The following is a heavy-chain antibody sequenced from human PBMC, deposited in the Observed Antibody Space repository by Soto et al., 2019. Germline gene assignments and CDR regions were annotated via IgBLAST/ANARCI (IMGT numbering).Heavy chain of an antibody. V-gene: IGHV4-59*08. CDR3: ARQGFGPLHGLVDV. D-gene: IGHD3-10*01. J-gene: IGHJ6*02. Sequence: QVQLQESGPGLVKPSETMSLSCTVSGGSISSYYWSWFRQSPGKRMEWIGYVHHSWGSSYNPSLQRRVXXSLDTSKSQFALKVTSVTATDTAVYYCARQGFGPLHGLVDVWGQGTTVTVSS. CDR2: VHHSWGS. CDR1: GGSISSYY.